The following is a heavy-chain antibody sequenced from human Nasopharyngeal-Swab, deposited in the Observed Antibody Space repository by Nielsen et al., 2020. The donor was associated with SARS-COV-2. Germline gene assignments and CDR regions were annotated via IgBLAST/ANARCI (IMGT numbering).Heavy chain of an antibody. CDR2: ISSRSSTI. D-gene: IGHD6-19*01. Sequence: GGSLRLSCAASGFTFSSYSMNWVRQAPGKGLEWVSYISSRSSTIYYADSVKGRFTISRDNAKNSLYLQMNSLRAEDTAVYYCARGPQVPAGNGWYWFDPWGQGTLVTVSS. CDR3: ARGPQVPAGNGWYWFDP. CDR1: GFTFSSYS. J-gene: IGHJ5*02. V-gene: IGHV3-48*01.